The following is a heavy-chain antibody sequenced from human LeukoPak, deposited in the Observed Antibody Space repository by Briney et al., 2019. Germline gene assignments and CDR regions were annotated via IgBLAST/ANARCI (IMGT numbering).Heavy chain of an antibody. Sequence: GGSLRLSCAASGFTFSSYWMSWVRQAPGKGLEWVANIKQDGSEKYYVDSVKGRFTISRDNAKNSLYLQMNSLRAEDTAVYYCARVWFGESDGLDPWGQGTLVTVSS. CDR3: ARVWFGESDGLDP. CDR1: GFTFSSYW. D-gene: IGHD3-10*01. V-gene: IGHV3-7*01. J-gene: IGHJ5*02. CDR2: IKQDGSEK.